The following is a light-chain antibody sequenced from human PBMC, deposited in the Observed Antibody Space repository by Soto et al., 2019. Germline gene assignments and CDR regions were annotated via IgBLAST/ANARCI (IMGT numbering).Light chain of an antibody. CDR2: DAS. J-gene: IGKJ1*01. CDR1: QNIRSR. V-gene: IGKV1-5*01. Sequence: DFQMTQSPSTLSASVGDRVTITCRASQNIRSRLAWFQQKPGKAPKLLIYDASSLESGVPQRFSGSGSGTEFTLTTSRLKNDAFSAYYCQQYHSYWTFGQGTKVDIK. CDR3: QQYHSYWT.